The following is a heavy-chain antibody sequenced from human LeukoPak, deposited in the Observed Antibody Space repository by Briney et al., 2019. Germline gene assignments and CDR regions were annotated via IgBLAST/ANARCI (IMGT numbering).Heavy chain of an antibody. D-gene: IGHD3-22*01. J-gene: IGHJ4*02. CDR1: GGTFSSYA. CDR2: IIPIFGTA. Sequence: ASVKVSCKASGGTFSSYAISWVRQAPGQGLEWMGGIIPIFGTANYAQKFRGRVTITADESTSTAYMELSSLRSEDTAVYYCARESYDSSGYHFDYWGQGTPVTVSS. V-gene: IGHV1-69*13. CDR3: ARESYDSSGYHFDY.